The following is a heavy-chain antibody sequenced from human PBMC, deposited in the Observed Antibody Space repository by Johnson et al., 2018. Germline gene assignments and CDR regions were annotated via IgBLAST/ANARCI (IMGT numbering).Heavy chain of an antibody. J-gene: IGHJ3*02. CDR1: GFTFTNYG. CDR3: AKIWRVPLYGSSSYFLDDALDI. D-gene: IGHD3-22*01. Sequence: QLVESGGGVVQPGRSLRLSCAASGFTFTNYGMHWVRQAPGKGLEWVAIISFDGSNKYYADSVTGRFTISRDNSNNTLYLQMNSLGAEDTAVYYCAKIWRVPLYGSSSYFLDDALDIWGQGTMVTVSS. V-gene: IGHV3-30*18. CDR2: ISFDGSNK.